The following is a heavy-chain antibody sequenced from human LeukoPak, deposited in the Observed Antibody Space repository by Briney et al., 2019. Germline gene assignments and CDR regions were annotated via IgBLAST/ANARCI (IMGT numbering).Heavy chain of an antibody. CDR1: GYTFTSYD. V-gene: IGHV1-8*01. CDR3: ARAAPTDYYDSSDFDY. Sequence: ASVKVSCKASGYTFTSYDINWVRQATGQGLEWMGWMNPNSGNTGYAQKFQGRVTMTRNTSISTAYMELSSLRSEDTAVYYCARAAPTDYYDSSDFDYWGQGTLVTVSS. CDR2: MNPNSGNT. D-gene: IGHD3-22*01. J-gene: IGHJ4*02.